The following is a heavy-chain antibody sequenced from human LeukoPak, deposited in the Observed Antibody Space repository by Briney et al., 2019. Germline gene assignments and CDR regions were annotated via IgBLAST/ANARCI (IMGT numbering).Heavy chain of an antibody. D-gene: IGHD6-6*01. Sequence: PSETLSLTCTVSGGSISNSDYHWGMIRQPPGKWLKWIGTIFYTGSTYYNPSLRSRVTISVDTSKNQFSLKLSSVTAADTAVYYCARLDWAARPFDYWGQGTLVTVSS. CDR1: GGSISNSDYH. J-gene: IGHJ4*02. V-gene: IGHV4-39*01. CDR2: IFYTGST. CDR3: ARLDWAARPFDY.